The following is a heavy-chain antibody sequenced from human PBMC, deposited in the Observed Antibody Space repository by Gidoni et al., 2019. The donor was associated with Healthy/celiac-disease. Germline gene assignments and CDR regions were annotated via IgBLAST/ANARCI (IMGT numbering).Heavy chain of an antibody. V-gene: IGHV3-15*01. CDR2: IKSNTDGGKT. D-gene: IGHD1-26*01. J-gene: IGHJ4*02. CDR1: GFPFSNAW. CDR3: TTDLIVGATSL. Sequence: EVQLVESGGDLVKPGGSLSLSCAASGFPFSNAWLSWGRQAPGQGLEGVGRIKSNTDGGKTDYAAPVKCRFTISRDDSKNTLYLQMNSLKTEDTAVYYCTTDLIVGATSLWGQGTLVTVSS.